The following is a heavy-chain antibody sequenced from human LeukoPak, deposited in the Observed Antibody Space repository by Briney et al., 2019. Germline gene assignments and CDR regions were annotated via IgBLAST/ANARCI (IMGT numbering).Heavy chain of an antibody. CDR3: ARELVHYFDY. D-gene: IGHD1-26*01. Sequence: GGSLRLSCAASGFTVSSNYMSWVRRAPGEGLEWVSVIYSGGSTYYADSVKGRFTISRDNSKNTLYLQMNSLRAEDTAVYYCARELVHYFDYWGQGTLVTVSS. V-gene: IGHV3-53*01. J-gene: IGHJ4*02. CDR2: IYSGGST. CDR1: GFTVSSNY.